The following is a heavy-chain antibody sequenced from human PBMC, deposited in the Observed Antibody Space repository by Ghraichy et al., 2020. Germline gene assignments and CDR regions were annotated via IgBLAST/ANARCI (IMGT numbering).Heavy chain of an antibody. CDR1: GFTFSSYS. J-gene: IGHJ4*02. CDR3: ARAYSGSYVFDY. V-gene: IGHV3-21*01. D-gene: IGHD1-26*01. CDR2: ISSSTSYI. Sequence: GGSLRLSCAASGFTFSSYSMNWVRQAPGKGLEWVSSISSSTSYIYYADSVKGRFTISRDNAKNSLYLQMNSLRAEDTAVYYCARAYSGSYVFDYWGQGTLVTVSS.